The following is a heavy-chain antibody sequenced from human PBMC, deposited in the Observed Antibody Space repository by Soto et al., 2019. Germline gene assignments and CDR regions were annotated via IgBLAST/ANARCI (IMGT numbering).Heavy chain of an antibody. CDR3: ARGSGWYGGMDV. J-gene: IGHJ6*02. Sequence: GGSLRLSCAASGCTFSSYDMHWVRQATGKGLEWVSAIGTAGDTYYPGSVKGRFTISRENAKNSLYLQMNSLRAEDTAVYYCARGSGWYGGMDVWGQGTTVTVSS. V-gene: IGHV3-13*01. D-gene: IGHD6-19*01. CDR2: IGTAGDT. CDR1: GCTFSSYD.